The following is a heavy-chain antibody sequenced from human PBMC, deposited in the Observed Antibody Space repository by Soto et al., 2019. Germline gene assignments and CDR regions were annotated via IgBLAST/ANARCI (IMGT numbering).Heavy chain of an antibody. V-gene: IGHV4-31*03. Sequence: PXETLALACPVSGVSISSGGYYWSWIRQHPGKGLEWIGYIYYSGSTYYNPSLKSRVTISVDTSKNQFSLKLSSVTAADTAVYYCARAKKHDAFDIWGQGTMVTVSS. CDR1: GVSISSGGYY. J-gene: IGHJ3*02. D-gene: IGHD1-1*01. CDR3: ARAKKHDAFDI. CDR2: IYYSGST.